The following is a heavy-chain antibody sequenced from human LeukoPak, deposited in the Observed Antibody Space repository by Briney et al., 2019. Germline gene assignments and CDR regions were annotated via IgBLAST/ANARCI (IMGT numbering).Heavy chain of an antibody. Sequence: GGSLRLSCAASGFTFDDYAMHWVRHAPGKGLEWVSGISWNSGSIGYADSVKGRFTISRDDSKKTLYLQMNSLRADDTAVYFCAKELYSSGWHGIDYWGQGTLVTVSS. D-gene: IGHD6-19*01. V-gene: IGHV3-9*01. J-gene: IGHJ4*02. CDR2: ISWNSGSI. CDR1: GFTFDDYA. CDR3: AKELYSSGWHGIDY.